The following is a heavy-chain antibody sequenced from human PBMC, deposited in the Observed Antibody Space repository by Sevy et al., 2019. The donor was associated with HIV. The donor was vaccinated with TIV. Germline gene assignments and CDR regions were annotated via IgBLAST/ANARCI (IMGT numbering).Heavy chain of an antibody. J-gene: IGHJ5*02. CDR2: IRTKLNDYAT. Sequence: GGSLRLSCAASGVTFSDSAVHWVRQASGKGLEWVGLIRTKLNDYATVYAASVKGRFTISRDDSKNTAYLQMDSVTTEDTAIYYCTTFYHSDDGPWGQGTLVTVSS. V-gene: IGHV3-73*01. CDR1: GVTFSDSA. CDR3: TTFYHSDDGP.